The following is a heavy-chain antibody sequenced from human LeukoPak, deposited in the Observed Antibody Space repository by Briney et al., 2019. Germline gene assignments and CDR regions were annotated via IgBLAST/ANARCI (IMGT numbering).Heavy chain of an antibody. J-gene: IGHJ4*02. CDR2: ISGSGGDA. CDR3: ATSSGWYPKYFDY. Sequence: GGSQRLSCAASGFTFSTYPMSWVRQAPGKGLEWVSAISGSGGDAYYADSVKGRFTISRDNSKNTLYLQMNSLRAEDTTLYYCATSSGWYPKYFDYWGQGTLVTVSS. CDR1: GFTFSTYP. D-gene: IGHD6-19*01. V-gene: IGHV3-23*01.